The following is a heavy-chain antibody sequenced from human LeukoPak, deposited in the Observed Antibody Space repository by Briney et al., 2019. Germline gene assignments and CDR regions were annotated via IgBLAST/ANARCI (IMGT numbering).Heavy chain of an antibody. D-gene: IGHD3-22*01. Sequence: GASVKVSCKASGYTFTSYGISWVRQAPGQGLEWMGWISAYNGNTNYAQKLQGRVTMTTDTSTSTAYMELRSPRSDDTAVYYCARGRITMIVVTPVDAFDIWGQGTMVTVSS. J-gene: IGHJ3*02. CDR2: ISAYNGNT. V-gene: IGHV1-18*01. CDR1: GYTFTSYG. CDR3: ARGRITMIVVTPVDAFDI.